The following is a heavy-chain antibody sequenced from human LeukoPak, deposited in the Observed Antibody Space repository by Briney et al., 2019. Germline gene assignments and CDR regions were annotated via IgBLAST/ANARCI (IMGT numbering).Heavy chain of an antibody. D-gene: IGHD2-8*01. CDR3: ARGALMVKGFDP. J-gene: IGHJ5*02. V-gene: IGHV4-34*01. CDR1: GGSFSGYY. CDR2: INHSGST. Sequence: PSETLSLTCAVYGGSFSGYYWSWIRQPPGKGLEWIGEINHSGSTNYNPSLKSRVTISVDTSKNQFSLKLSSVTAADTAVYYCARGALMVKGFDPWGRGTLVTVSS.